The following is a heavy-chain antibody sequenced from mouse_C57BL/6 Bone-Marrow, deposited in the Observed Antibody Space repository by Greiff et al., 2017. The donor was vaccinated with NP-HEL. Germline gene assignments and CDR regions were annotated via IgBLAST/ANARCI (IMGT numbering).Heavy chain of an antibody. J-gene: IGHJ4*01. V-gene: IGHV6-3*01. D-gene: IGHD1-1*01. CDR1: GFTFSNYW. CDR3: IYGSSGYYAMDY. CDR2: IRLKSDNYAT. Sequence: EVKLVESGGGLVQPGGSMKLSCVASGFTFSNYWMNWVRQSPEKGLEWVAQIRLKSDNYATHYAESVKGRFTISRDDSKSSVYLQMNNLRAEDTGIYYCIYGSSGYYAMDYWGQGTSVTVSS.